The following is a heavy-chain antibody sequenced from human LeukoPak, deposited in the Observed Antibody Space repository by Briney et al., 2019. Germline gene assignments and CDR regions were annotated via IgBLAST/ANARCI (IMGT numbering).Heavy chain of an antibody. CDR3: ARDNYYYDSSAPDY. V-gene: IGHV1-2*02. Sequence: AASVKVSCKASGYTFTGYYMRWVRQAPRQGLEWMGWSNHKSGCRNYAQKFHGRVTITRDTSISTAYMELSRLRSDDTAVYYCARDNYYYDSSAPDYWGQGTLVTVSS. J-gene: IGHJ4*02. CDR2: SNHKSGCR. CDR1: GYTFTGYY. D-gene: IGHD3-22*01.